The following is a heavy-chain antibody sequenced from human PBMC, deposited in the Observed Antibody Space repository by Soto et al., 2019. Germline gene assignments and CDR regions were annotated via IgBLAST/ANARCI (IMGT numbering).Heavy chain of an antibody. V-gene: IGHV1-69*06. Sequence: GASVKVSCKASGGTFSSYAISWVRQAPGQGLEWMGGIIPIFGTANYAQKFQGRVTITADKPTSTANMERRSLRSEDRAVYYCERQTREGLGFDYGGQEPLVPVSS. J-gene: IGHJ4*02. CDR2: IIPIFGTA. D-gene: IGHD6-19*01. CDR1: GGTFSSYA. CDR3: ERQTREGLGFDY.